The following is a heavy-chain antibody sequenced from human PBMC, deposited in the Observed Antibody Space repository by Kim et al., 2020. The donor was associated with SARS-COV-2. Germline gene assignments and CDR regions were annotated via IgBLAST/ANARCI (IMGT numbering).Heavy chain of an antibody. D-gene: IGHD3-10*01. Sequence: GGSLRLSCAASGFTFSAYDMHWVRQATGEGLEWVSTIGSAGDTFYPGSVKGRFTISRENAKSSLYLQMNSLRAGDTAVYYCARAYYGSGSGFYFYGLDVWGQGTTVTVSS. CDR1: GFTFSAYD. J-gene: IGHJ6*02. CDR2: IGSAGDT. CDR3: ARAYYGSGSGFYFYGLDV. V-gene: IGHV3-13*01.